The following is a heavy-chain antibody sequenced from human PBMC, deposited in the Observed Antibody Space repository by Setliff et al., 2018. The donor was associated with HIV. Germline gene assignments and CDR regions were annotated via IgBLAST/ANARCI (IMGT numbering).Heavy chain of an antibody. CDR1: RGTFITYA. Sequence: GASVKVSCKTSRGTFITYAFSWVRQAPGQGLEWMGGIIPILNVAKYPQKFHGRVTITADKSTGTVYMELSSLRSEDTAMYYCARVLKGYSSSYEAFDIWGQGTKVTVSS. V-gene: IGHV1-69*10. CDR3: ARVLKGYSSSYEAFDI. D-gene: IGHD6-13*01. CDR2: IIPILNVA. J-gene: IGHJ3*02.